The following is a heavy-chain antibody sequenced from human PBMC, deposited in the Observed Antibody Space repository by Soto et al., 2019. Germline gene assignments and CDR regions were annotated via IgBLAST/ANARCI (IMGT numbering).Heavy chain of an antibody. Sequence: AGGSLRLSCAASGFSVSSNYMSWVRQAPGKGLEWVSAMYSGGATYYADSVKGRFTISRDNSNNTVNLQMSSLRAEDTAVYYCATGGSLDYWGQGALVTVSS. D-gene: IGHD3-10*01. CDR1: GFSVSSNY. V-gene: IGHV3-53*01. CDR3: ATGGSLDY. CDR2: MYSGGAT. J-gene: IGHJ4*02.